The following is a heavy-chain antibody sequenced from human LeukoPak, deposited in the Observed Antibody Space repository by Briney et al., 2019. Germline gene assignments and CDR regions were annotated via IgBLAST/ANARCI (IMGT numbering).Heavy chain of an antibody. V-gene: IGHV4-34*01. CDR3: ARGGYSYGHDY. J-gene: IGHJ4*02. D-gene: IGHD5-18*01. Sequence: SSETLSLTCAVYGGAFSGYYWSWIRQPPGKGLEWIGEINHSGSTNYNPSLKSRVTISVDTSKNQFSLELSSVTAADTAVYYCARGGYSYGHDYWGQGTLVTVSS. CDR1: GGAFSGYY. CDR2: INHSGST.